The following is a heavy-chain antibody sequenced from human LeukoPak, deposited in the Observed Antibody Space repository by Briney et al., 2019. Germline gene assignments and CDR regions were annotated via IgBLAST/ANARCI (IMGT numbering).Heavy chain of an antibody. J-gene: IGHJ3*02. CDR2: IYYSGST. D-gene: IGHD3-16*01. V-gene: IGHV4-39*07. CDR3: ARASRLDAFDI. CDR1: GGSISSSSYY. Sequence: SETLSLTCTVSGGSISSSSYYWGWIRQPPGKGLEWIGSIYYSGSTHYNPSLKSRLTISVDKAKNQFSLKVSSVTAADTAVYYCARASRLDAFDIWGQGTMVTVSS.